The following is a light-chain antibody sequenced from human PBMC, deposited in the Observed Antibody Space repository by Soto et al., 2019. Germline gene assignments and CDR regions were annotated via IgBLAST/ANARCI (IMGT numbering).Light chain of an antibody. J-gene: IGLJ3*02. CDR3: YSYDSSLSGWV. CDR2: GNS. CDR1: SSNIGAGYD. Sequence: QSVLTQPPSVSGAPGQRVNISCTGSSSNIGAGYDVHWYQQLPGTAPKLLIYGNSNRPSGVPDRFSGSKSGTSASLAITGLQAEDEADYYCYSYDSSLSGWVFGGGTKVTVL. V-gene: IGLV1-40*01.